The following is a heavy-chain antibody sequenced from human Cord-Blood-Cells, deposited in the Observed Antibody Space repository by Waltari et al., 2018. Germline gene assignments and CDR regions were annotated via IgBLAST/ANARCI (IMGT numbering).Heavy chain of an antibody. CDR3: ARTVVVPAAIQAFDI. V-gene: IGHV3-53*01. Sequence: EVQLVESGGGLIQPGGSLRLSCAASGFTVSSNYMSWVRQAPGKGLEWVSVIDSGGSTYYADSVKGRFTISRDNSKNTLYLQMNSLRAEDTAVYYCARTVVVPAAIQAFDIWGQGTMVTVSS. J-gene: IGHJ3*02. CDR2: IDSGGST. CDR1: GFTVSSNY. D-gene: IGHD2-2*02.